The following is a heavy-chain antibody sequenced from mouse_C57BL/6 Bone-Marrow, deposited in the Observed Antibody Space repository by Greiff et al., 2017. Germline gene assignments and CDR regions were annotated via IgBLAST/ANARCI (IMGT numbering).Heavy chain of an antibody. CDR1: GFTFSSYG. J-gene: IGHJ1*03. CDR3: ASDGNWYFDV. CDR2: ISSGGSYT. Sequence: EVHLVESGGDLVKPGGSLKLSCAASGFTFSSYGMSWVRQTPDKRLEWVATISSGGSYTYYPDSVKGRFTISRDNAKNTLYLQMSSLKSEDTAMYCCASDGNWYFDVWGTGTTVTVSS. D-gene: IGHD2-3*01. V-gene: IGHV5-6*01.